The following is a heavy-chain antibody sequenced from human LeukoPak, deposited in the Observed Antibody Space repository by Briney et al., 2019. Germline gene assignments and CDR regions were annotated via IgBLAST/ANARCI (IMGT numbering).Heavy chain of an antibody. D-gene: IGHD5-12*01. V-gene: IGHV5-51*01. Sequence: GESLKISCKGSGYSFSSFWLGWVRQMPGKGLEWMGIIYPGDSDTRYSPSFQGQVTMSADKSISTAYLQWSRLKASDTAMYHCARAGYGDYGGGYDYWGQGTLVTVSS. CDR1: GYSFSSFW. CDR2: IYPGDSDT. CDR3: ARAGYGDYGGGYDY. J-gene: IGHJ4*02.